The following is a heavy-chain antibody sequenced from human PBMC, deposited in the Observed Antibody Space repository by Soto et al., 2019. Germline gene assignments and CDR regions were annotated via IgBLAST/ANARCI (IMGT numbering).Heavy chain of an antibody. CDR1: GFTFSSYS. J-gene: IGHJ5*02. D-gene: IGHD4-17*01. CDR3: VRDPAATVTTRVRWFDP. CDR2: ISSGSSTI. Sequence: GGSLRLSCAASGFTFSSYSMNWVRQAPGKGLEWVSYISSGSSTIYYADSVKGRFTISRDNAKNSLYLQMNSLRAEDTAVYYCVRDPAATVTTRVRWFDPWGQGTPVTVSS. V-gene: IGHV3-48*01.